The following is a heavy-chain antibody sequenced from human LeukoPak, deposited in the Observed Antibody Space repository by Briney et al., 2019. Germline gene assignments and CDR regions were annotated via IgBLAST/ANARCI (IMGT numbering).Heavy chain of an antibody. J-gene: IGHJ4*02. D-gene: IGHD3-9*01. V-gene: IGHV4-39*07. CDR2: IYYSGST. CDR1: GGSISSSSYY. CDR3: ARRRLRYFDFL. Sequence: PSETLSLTCTVSGGSISSSSYYWGWIRQPPGKGLEWIGSIYYSGSTYYNPSLKSRVTISVDTSKNQFSLKLSSVTAADTAVYYCARRRLRYFDFLRGQGTLVTVSS.